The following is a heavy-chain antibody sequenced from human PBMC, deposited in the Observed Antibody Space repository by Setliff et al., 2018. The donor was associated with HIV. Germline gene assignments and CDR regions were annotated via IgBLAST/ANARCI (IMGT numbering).Heavy chain of an antibody. V-gene: IGHV3-21*01. CDR3: ARDSSVGVTAILYFDY. J-gene: IGHJ4*02. D-gene: IGHD2-21*02. Sequence: GGSLRLSCAASGFTFSSYSMNWVRQAPGKGLEWVSCISSSSPTYIYYADAVKGRFTISRDNAKNSLYLQMNSLRAEDTAVYYCARDSSVGVTAILYFDYWGQGTLVTVSS. CDR2: ISSSSPTYI. CDR1: GFTFSSYS.